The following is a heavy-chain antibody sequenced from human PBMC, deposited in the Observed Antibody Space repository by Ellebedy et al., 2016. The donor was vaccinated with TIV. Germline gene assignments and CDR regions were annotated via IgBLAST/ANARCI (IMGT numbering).Heavy chain of an antibody. CDR1: GFTFSTYS. Sequence: GESLKISCAASGFTFSTYSMNWVRQAPGKGLEWVSYISSNSGNIYYADSVKGRFTISRDNAKNSLYLQMNSLRDEETAVYYCARDENYVAEVIDYWGQGTLVTVSP. J-gene: IGHJ4*02. D-gene: IGHD1-7*01. CDR2: ISSNSGNI. CDR3: ARDENYVAEVIDY. V-gene: IGHV3-48*02.